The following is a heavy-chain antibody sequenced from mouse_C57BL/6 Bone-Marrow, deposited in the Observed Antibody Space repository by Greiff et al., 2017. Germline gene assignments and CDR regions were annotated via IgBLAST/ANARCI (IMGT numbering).Heavy chain of an antibody. J-gene: IGHJ1*03. CDR2: ISNGGGST. CDR1: GFTFSDYY. CDR3: ARHGWLLRYWYFDV. D-gene: IGHD2-3*01. V-gene: IGHV5-12*01. Sequence: EVMLVESGGGLVQPGGSLKLSCAASGFTFSDYYMYWVRQTPEKRLEWVAYISNGGGSTYYPDTVKGRFTISRDNAKNTLYLQMSRLKSEDTAMYYCARHGWLLRYWYFDVWGTGTTVTVSS.